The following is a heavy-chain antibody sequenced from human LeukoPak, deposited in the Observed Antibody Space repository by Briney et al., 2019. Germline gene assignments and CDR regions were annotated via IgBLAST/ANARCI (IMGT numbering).Heavy chain of an antibody. CDR2: INWNGGST. V-gene: IGHV3-20*01. J-gene: IGHJ4*02. D-gene: IGHD3-22*01. Sequence: PGGSLRLSCAASGFTFDDYGMSWVRQAPGKGLEWVSGINWNGGSTGYADSVKGRFTISRDNAKNSLYLQMNSLRAEDTALYHWGGGRHYYDGRVFPFFAYWAQEPWVTVSS. CDR1: GFTFDDYG. CDR3: GGGRHYYDGRVFPFFAY.